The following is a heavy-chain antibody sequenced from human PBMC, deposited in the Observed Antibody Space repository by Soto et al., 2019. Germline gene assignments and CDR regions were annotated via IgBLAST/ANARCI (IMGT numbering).Heavy chain of an antibody. Sequence: SVTLSRPCAACGGTFGDSSRYRFPLPPGKGLQWIGEIHHAGSPTYYPSLKWRVTISVDTSKTQFSLKLSSATAADTAVYYCARGREGVSGAPRRHKWFDPWGQGVQVTVSS. D-gene: IGHD1-26*01. V-gene: IGHV4-34*01. CDR1: GGTFGDSS. J-gene: IGHJ5*02. CDR2: IHHAGSP. CDR3: ARGREGVSGAPRRHKWFDP.